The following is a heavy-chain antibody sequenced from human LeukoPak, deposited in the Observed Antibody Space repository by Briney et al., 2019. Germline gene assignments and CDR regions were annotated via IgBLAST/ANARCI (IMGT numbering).Heavy chain of an antibody. CDR2: ISWNSGSI. J-gene: IGHJ4*02. CDR3: AKGSGDYFDY. CDR1: GFTFDDYA. V-gene: IGHV3-9*03. Sequence: AGGSLRLSRAASGFTFDDYAMHWVRQAPGKGLEWVSGISWNSGSIGYADSVKGRFTISRDNAKNSLYLQMNSLRAEDMALYYCAKGSGDYFDYWGQGTLVTVSS. D-gene: IGHD4-17*01.